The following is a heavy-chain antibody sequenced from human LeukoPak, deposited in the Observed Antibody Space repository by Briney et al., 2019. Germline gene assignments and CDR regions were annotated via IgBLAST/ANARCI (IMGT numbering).Heavy chain of an antibody. J-gene: IGHJ4*02. V-gene: IGHV1-2*02. CDR3: AREEQHQRGRHFEY. D-gene: IGHD6-13*01. CDR2: INPNSGT. Sequence: GASVKVSCKASGYTFSGYYIRWVRQGPGQGLEWMGWINPNSGTNYAQNFQGRVTMTRDTSISTAYMELSRLRSDDTAVYYCAREEQHQRGRHFEYWGQGTLVTVSS. CDR1: GYTFSGYY.